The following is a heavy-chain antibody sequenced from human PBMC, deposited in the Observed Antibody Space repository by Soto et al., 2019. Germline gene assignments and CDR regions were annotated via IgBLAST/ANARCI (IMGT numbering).Heavy chain of an antibody. J-gene: IGHJ6*02. CDR1: GGSFSGYY. CDR2: INHSGST. V-gene: IGHV4-34*01. Sequence: QVQLQQWGAGLLKPSETLSLTCAVYGGSFSGYYWSWIRQPPGKGLEWIGEINHSGSTNYNPSLKSRVTISVDTSKNQFSLKLSSVTAADTAVYYCARGLHYYYGMDVWGQGTTVTVSS. CDR3: ARGLHYYYGMDV.